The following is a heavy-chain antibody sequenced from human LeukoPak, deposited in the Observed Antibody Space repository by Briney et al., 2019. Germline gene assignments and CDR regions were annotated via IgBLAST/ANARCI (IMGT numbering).Heavy chain of an antibody. V-gene: IGHV3-23*01. J-gene: IGHJ3*02. Sequence: GGSLRLSCAASGFTFSSYAMSWVRQAPGKGLEWVSAISGSGGSTYYADSVKGRFTISRDNSKNTLYLQMNSLRAEDTAVYYCAKDHPFRGEWLVRGXFDIWGQGTMVTVSS. CDR1: GFTFSSYA. CDR3: AKDHPFRGEWLVRGXFDI. CDR2: ISGSGGST. D-gene: IGHD6-19*01.